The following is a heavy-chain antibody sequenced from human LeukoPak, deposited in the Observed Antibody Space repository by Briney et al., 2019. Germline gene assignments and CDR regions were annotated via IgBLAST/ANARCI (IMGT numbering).Heavy chain of an antibody. CDR1: GFTFSTYY. V-gene: IGHV3-7*01. CDR3: AAQRAVGFDY. Sequence: GGSLRLSCAASGFTFSTYYMTWVRQAPGKGLEWVANIKQDGSKKYYVDSVQGRFTISRDNAKNSLYLQMNSLRAEDTAVYYCAAQRAVGFDYWGQGTLVTVSS. J-gene: IGHJ4*02. D-gene: IGHD6-19*01. CDR2: IKQDGSKK.